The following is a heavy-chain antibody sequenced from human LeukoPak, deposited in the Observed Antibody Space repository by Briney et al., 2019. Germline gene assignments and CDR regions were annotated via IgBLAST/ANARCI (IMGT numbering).Heavy chain of an antibody. J-gene: IGHJ4*02. V-gene: IGHV1-69*06. CDR3: ARSSSSWYYLDY. D-gene: IGHD6-13*01. CDR2: IIPIFGTA. Sequence: GSSVKVSCKASGGTFSSYAISWVRQAPGQGLEWMGGIIPIFGTANYAQKFQGRVTITADKSTSTAYMELSSLRSEDTAVYYCARSSSSWYYLDYWGQGTLVTVSS. CDR1: GGTFSSYA.